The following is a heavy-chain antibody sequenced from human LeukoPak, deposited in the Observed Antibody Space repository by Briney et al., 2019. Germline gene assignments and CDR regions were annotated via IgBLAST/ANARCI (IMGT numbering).Heavy chain of an antibody. CDR1: GGSISSSSYY. D-gene: IGHD3-9*01. V-gene: IGHV4-39*07. CDR3: PRDSRTYDILTGYFPGEFDY. Sequence: SETLSLTCTVSGGSISSSSYYWGWIRQPPGKGLEWIGSIYYSGSTYYNPSLKSRVTISVDTSKNQFSLKLSSVTAADTAEYYCPRDSRTYDILTGYFPGEFDYWGQGTLVTVSS. CDR2: IYYSGST. J-gene: IGHJ4*02.